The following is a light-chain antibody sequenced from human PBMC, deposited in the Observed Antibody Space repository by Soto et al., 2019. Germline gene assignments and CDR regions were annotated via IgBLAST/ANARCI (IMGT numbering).Light chain of an antibody. J-gene: IGLJ3*02. CDR1: SSDVGAYNY. CDR3: SSYTSSSTVV. V-gene: IGLV2-14*01. Sequence: QSALTQPASVSGSPGQSVTISCSGSSSDVGAYNYVSWYQRHPGKAPKLMIYDVTNRPSGVSNRFSGSKSGNTASLTISGLPAEDEADYFCSSYTSSSTVVFGGGTKLTVL. CDR2: DVT.